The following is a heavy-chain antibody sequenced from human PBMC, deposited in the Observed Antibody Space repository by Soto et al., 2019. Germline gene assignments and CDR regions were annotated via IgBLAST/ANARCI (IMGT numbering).Heavy chain of an antibody. D-gene: IGHD1-20*01. Sequence: EVQLVASGGGLVQPGGSLRLSCAASGVTFSNYWMSWVRQAPGKGLEWVANMTHDGSEKEYVGSVKDRFTISRDNAKNPLNLQTNPLTTECSTVYYFARLITPRVLDSWGQGTLVTVSS. CDR2: MTHDGSEK. J-gene: IGHJ4*02. CDR1: GVTFSNYW. V-gene: IGHV3-7*05. CDR3: ARLITPRVLDS.